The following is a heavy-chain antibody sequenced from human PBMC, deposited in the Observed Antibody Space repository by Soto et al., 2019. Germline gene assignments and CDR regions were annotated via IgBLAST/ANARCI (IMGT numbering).Heavy chain of an antibody. D-gene: IGHD6-19*01. CDR3: ALRSMAVVPEY. CDR1: GDSISTYY. V-gene: IGHV4-59*01. Sequence: QVQLQESGPGLVKPSETLSLTCAVSGDSISTYYCMWIRQPPGKGLESIGYLYYGRSANYNPSLKSRVTLTVDTSTNQCSLTLSSMTAADTAVYFCALRSMAVVPEYWGQGTLVTVSS. J-gene: IGHJ4*02. CDR2: LYYGRSA.